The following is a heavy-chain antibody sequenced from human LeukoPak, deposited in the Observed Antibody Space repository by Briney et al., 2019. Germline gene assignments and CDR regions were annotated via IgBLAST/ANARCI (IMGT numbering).Heavy chain of an antibody. D-gene: IGHD3-22*01. CDR3: ARVDYYDRSGSTFDF. V-gene: IGHV3-21*01. Sequence: GGSLRLSCAASGFTFSSYSMNWVRQAPGKGLEWVSSISSSSSYIYYADSVKGRFTISRDNAKNSLYLQMNSLRAEDTAVYYCARVDYYDRSGSTFDFWGPGTLGTVSS. J-gene: IGHJ4*02. CDR2: ISSSSSYI. CDR1: GFTFSSYS.